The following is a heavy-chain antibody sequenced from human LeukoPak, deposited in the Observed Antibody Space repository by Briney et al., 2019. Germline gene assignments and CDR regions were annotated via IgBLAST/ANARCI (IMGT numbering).Heavy chain of an antibody. Sequence: GASVKVSCKASGYTFTGYYMHWVRQAPGQGLEGMGYIYTNSGATKYAQKFQGRVTITRDTAISTAYMELSGLRSDGTAVYYCGTLLSNAPFAYWGQGSLVTVSS. CDR3: GTLLSNAPFAY. V-gene: IGHV1-2*02. CDR2: IYTNSGAT. J-gene: IGHJ4*02. CDR1: GYTFTGYY.